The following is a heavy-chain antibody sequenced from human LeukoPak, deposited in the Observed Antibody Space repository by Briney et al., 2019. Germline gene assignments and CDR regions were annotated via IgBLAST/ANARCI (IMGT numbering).Heavy chain of an antibody. J-gene: IGHJ5*02. CDR2: IYASGST. CDR3: TRDTGTTGEVKFDP. D-gene: IGHD4-17*01. CDR1: GNSFGDYY. Sequence: SETLSLTCTVSGNSFGDYYWSWIRQPAGKGLEWIGRIYASGSTTYNPSLKSRVTMSVDTSKSQFSLNLMSVTAADTAVYYCTRDTGTTGEVKFDPWGQGTLVTVSS. V-gene: IGHV4-4*07.